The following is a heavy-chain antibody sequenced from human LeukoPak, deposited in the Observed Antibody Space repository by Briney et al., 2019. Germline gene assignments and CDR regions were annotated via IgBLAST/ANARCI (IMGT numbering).Heavy chain of an antibody. CDR3: AKIGSSHDFDY. V-gene: IGHV1-2*06. CDR2: INPNSGAT. CDR1: GYTFTVYF. Sequence: ASVKVSCKASGYTFTVYFIHWVRQAPGQGLEWMGRINPNSGATDYAQKFQGRVTMTRDTSISTAYMELSSLKSDDTAVYYCAKIGSSHDFDYWGQGTLITVSS. D-gene: IGHD1-26*01. J-gene: IGHJ4*02.